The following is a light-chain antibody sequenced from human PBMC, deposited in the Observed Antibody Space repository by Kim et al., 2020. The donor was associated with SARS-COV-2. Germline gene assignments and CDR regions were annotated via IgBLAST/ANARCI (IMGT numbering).Light chain of an antibody. CDR2: ATF. J-gene: IGKJ1*01. CDR1: QSISTY. Sequence: ASVGDRVTITCRARQSISTYWSWYQQKPGEAPKLLIYATFNLQSGVPARFSGSGSGTDFTLTISSLQPEDVATYYCQQTYSPPRTFGQGTKVDIK. V-gene: IGKV1-39*01. CDR3: QQTYSPPRT.